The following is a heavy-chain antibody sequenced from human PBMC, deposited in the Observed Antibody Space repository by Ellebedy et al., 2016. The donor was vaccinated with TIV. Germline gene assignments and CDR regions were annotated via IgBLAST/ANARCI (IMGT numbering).Heavy chain of an antibody. CDR2: AFHKCTT. CDR1: GGSINNYY. V-gene: IGHV4-59*08. D-gene: IGHD3-22*01. J-gene: IGHJ4*02. Sequence: SETLSLXXIVSGGSINNYYWNWIRQSPGKGLEWIAYAFHKCTTNYDPSFESRATISVDTATNQLSLKLTSVTTADTAVYYCARHNFDSSDLDFWGPGILVTVSS. CDR3: ARHNFDSSDLDF.